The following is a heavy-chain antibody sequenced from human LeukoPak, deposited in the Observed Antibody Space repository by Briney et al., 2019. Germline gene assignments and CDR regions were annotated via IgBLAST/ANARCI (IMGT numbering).Heavy chain of an antibody. CDR2: IYYSGST. CDR1: GGSISSGGYF. V-gene: IGHV4-31*03. D-gene: IGHD3-9*01. J-gene: IGHJ4*02. Sequence: PSQTLSLTCTGSGGSISSGGYFWSWIRQHPGKGLEWIGYIYYSGSTYYNPSLKSRVTISVDTSKNQFSLKLSSVTAADTAVYYCARLKYYDILTGYSTQLDYWGQGTLVTVSS. CDR3: ARLKYYDILTGYSTQLDY.